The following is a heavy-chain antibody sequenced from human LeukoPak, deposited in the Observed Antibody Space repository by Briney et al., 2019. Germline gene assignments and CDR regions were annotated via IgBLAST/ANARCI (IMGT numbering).Heavy chain of an antibody. D-gene: IGHD3-16*01. CDR1: GFTFNDYY. J-gene: IGHJ4*02. CDR3: ARDNMITSRVVDY. V-gene: IGHV3-11*04. Sequence: GGSLRLSCAASGFTFNDYYMSWIRQAPGKGLEWVSYISNNANTIYYADSVKGRFTTSRDNAKHSLYLQMNSLRADDTAVYYCARDNMITSRVVDYWGQGTLVTVSS. CDR2: ISNNANTI.